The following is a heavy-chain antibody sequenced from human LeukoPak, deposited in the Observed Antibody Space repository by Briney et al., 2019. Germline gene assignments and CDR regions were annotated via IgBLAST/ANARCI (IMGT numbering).Heavy chain of an antibody. V-gene: IGHV3-21*01. Sequence: PGGSLRLSCAASGFTFSHYSMNWVRRAPGKGLEWVSSISSSSSYVYYADSVKGRFTISRDNAKNSLYLQMNSLRVEDAAVYYCARAHSSGWSTFYYFDYWGQGALVTVSA. CDR3: ARAHSSGWSTFYYFDY. CDR2: ISSSSSYV. CDR1: GFTFSHYS. J-gene: IGHJ4*02. D-gene: IGHD6-19*01.